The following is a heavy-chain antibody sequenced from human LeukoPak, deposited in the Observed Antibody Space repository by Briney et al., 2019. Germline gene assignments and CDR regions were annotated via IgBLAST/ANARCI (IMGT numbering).Heavy chain of an antibody. J-gene: IGHJ4*02. D-gene: IGHD3-10*01. CDR2: IYNSGST. CDR1: GVPISRYS. V-gene: IGHV4-59*01. CDR3: ARDRELGY. Sequence: SETLSLTCTVSGVPISRYSWTWIRQPPGKGLEWIGYIYNSGSTNYNPSLKSRVTISVDTSKNQFSLKLTSVTAADTAVYYCARDRELGYWGQGALVTVSS.